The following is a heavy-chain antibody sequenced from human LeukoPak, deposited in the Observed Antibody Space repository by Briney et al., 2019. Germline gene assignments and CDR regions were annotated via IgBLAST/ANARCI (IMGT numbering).Heavy chain of an antibody. CDR2: INYDGTIT. CDR1: GFTFSNYW. J-gene: IGHJ5*02. D-gene: IGHD6-13*01. Sequence: GGSLRLSCAASGFTFSNYWMHWVRQTPGKGLVWVSQINYDGTITTYADSVRGRFTVSRDNAKNTLYLQMNSLRAEDTAVYYCARDPPSRGSSSWYNWFDPWGQGTLVTVSS. V-gene: IGHV3-74*01. CDR3: ARDPPSRGSSSWYNWFDP.